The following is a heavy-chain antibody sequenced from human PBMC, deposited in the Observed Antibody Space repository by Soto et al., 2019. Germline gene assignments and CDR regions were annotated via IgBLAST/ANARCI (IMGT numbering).Heavy chain of an antibody. D-gene: IGHD3-10*01. Sequence: EVQLVESGGGLVQPGGSLRPSCAASGFPFSSYWMSWVRQAPGKGLEWVANIKQDGSEKYYVDSVKGRFTISRDNAKNSLYLQMNSLRAEDTAVYYCAREQSYYYGSGIDPWGQGTLVTVSS. V-gene: IGHV3-7*01. CDR3: AREQSYYYGSGIDP. CDR1: GFPFSSYW. CDR2: IKQDGSEK. J-gene: IGHJ5*02.